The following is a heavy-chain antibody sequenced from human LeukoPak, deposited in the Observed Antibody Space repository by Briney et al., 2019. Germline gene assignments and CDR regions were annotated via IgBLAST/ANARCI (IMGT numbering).Heavy chain of an antibody. J-gene: IGHJ4*02. D-gene: IGHD1-26*01. CDR1: GGSISNTNW. CDR2: VNLQGST. Sequence: SETLSLTCGVSGGSISNTNWWTWFRQPPGKGLEWIGEVNLQGSTNYNPSLKSRVAISVDKSENHISLKLTSVTAADTAVYYCVGGSYPLEYWGQGALVTVSS. V-gene: IGHV4-4*02. CDR3: VGGSYPLEY.